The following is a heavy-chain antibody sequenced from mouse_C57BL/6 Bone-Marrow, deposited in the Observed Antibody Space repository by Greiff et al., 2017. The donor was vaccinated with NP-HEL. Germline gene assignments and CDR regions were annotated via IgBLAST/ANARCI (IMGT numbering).Heavy chain of an antibody. D-gene: IGHD4-1*02. CDR2: ISSGSSTI. V-gene: IGHV5-17*01. J-gene: IGHJ4*01. CDR3: ATPTGTEDYAMDY. CDR1: GFTFSDYG. Sequence: DVMLVESGGGLVKPGGSLKLSCAASGFTFSDYGMHWVRQAPEKGLEWVAYISSGSSTIYYADTVKGRFTISRDNAKNTLFLQMTSLRSEDTAMYYCATPTGTEDYAMDYWGQGTSVTVSS.